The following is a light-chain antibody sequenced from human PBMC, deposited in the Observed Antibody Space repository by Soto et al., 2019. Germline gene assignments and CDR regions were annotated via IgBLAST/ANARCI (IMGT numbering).Light chain of an antibody. Sequence: QSALTQPASVSGSPGQSITISCTGTSSYVGGYNYVSWYQQHPGKAPKLMIYEVNNRPSRVSDRFSGSKSGNTASLTISGLQAEDEADYYCSSYTSSNPHSVFGTVTKVTVL. CDR2: EVN. CDR3: SSYTSSNPHSV. J-gene: IGLJ1*01. CDR1: SSYVGGYNY. V-gene: IGLV2-14*01.